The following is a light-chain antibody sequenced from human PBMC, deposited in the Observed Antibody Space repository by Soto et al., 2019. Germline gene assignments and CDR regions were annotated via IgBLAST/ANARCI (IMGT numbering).Light chain of an antibody. J-gene: IGKJ5*01. Sequence: DVVMTQSPLSLPVTLGQPASISCRSNQSLVHSDGIAYFSWFQQRPGRSPRRLISKVSNRDSGVPARFRGSGSGTDFAMKISRVEAKAVGVYDCVQGTNRRITFGQGTRLESK. CDR2: KVS. CDR1: QSLVHSDGIAY. CDR3: VQGTNRRIT. V-gene: IGKV2-30*02.